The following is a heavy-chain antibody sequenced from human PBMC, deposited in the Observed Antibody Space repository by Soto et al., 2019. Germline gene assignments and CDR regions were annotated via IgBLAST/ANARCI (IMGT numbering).Heavy chain of an antibody. V-gene: IGHV3-30*18. Sequence: GGSLRLSCAASGFTFSTYGMHWVRQAPGKGLEWVAVISFEGSNTYYTDSVQGRFTISRDNPKNTLFLQMNSLRAEDTAVYYCVKDLEDYNYEYKFHYWGQGTRVTVSS. CDR1: GFTFSTYG. CDR3: VKDLEDYNYEYKFHY. J-gene: IGHJ4*02. CDR2: ISFEGSNT. D-gene: IGHD5-18*01.